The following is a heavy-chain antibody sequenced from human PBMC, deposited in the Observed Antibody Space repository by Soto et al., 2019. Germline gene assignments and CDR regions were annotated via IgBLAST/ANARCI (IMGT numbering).Heavy chain of an antibody. J-gene: IGHJ5*02. CDR3: ARQGRGDFWGGYNWFDP. CDR2: IYYSGST. D-gene: IGHD3-3*01. V-gene: IGHV4-39*01. Sequence: SETLSLTCTVSGGSISSSSYYWGWIRQPPGKGLEWIGSIYYSGSTYYNPSLKSRVTISVDTSKNQFSLKLSSVTAADTAVYYCARQGRGDFWGGYNWFDPWGQGTLVTVSS. CDR1: GGSISSSSYY.